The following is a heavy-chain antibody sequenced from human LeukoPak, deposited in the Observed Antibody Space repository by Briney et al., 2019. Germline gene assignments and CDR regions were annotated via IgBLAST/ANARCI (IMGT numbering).Heavy chain of an antibody. CDR2: INHSGDT. CDR1: GGFFSDYY. V-gene: IGHV4-34*01. CDR3: VASSLFPPSY. D-gene: IGHD6-6*01. Sequence: SETLSLTCAVYGGFFSDYYRSWIRQAPGKGLEWIGEINHSGDTNYNPSLKSRVTISADPSKNQFSLNLTSVTAADTSVYFCVASSLFPPSYWGQGTLVTVSS. J-gene: IGHJ4*02.